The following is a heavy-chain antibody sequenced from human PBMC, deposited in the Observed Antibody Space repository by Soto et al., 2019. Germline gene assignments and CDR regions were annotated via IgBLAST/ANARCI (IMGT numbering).Heavy chain of an antibody. CDR3: AKERHNWNPFDY. V-gene: IGHV3-23*01. CDR2: ISGSGGST. D-gene: IGHD1-20*01. Sequence: SLRLSCAASGFTFSSYAMTWVRQTPGKGLEWVSVISGSGGSTYYADSVKGRFTISRDNSKNTLYLQMNSLRAEDTAVYYCAKERHNWNPFDYWSQGTLVTVSS. J-gene: IGHJ4*02. CDR1: GFTFSSYA.